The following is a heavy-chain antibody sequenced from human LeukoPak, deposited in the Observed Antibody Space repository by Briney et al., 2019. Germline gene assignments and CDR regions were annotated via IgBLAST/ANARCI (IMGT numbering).Heavy chain of an antibody. CDR1: GFIFSTSA. CDR2: ISYDGSKK. Sequence: SGRSLRLSCAASGFIFSTSAMHWVRQAPGKGLEGVAVISYDGSKKYYAESVKGRFTISRDNSKNTLYLQVNSLRAEDTAVYYCAKDWAGNGGFDYWGQGTLVTVSS. CDR3: AKDWAGNGGFDY. V-gene: IGHV3-30*18. D-gene: IGHD4-23*01. J-gene: IGHJ4*02.